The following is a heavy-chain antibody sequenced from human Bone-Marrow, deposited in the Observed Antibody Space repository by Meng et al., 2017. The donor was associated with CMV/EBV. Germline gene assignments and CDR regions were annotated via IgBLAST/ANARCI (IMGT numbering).Heavy chain of an antibody. V-gene: IGHV1-2*02. Sequence: ASVKVSCKASGYTFTGYYMHWVRQAPGQGLEWMGWINPNSGGTNYAQKFQGRVTMTRDTSISTAYMELSRLRSDDTAVYYCAREWDCSSTSCDDYWGQGKLVPVDS. J-gene: IGHJ4*02. CDR2: INPNSGGT. D-gene: IGHD2-2*01. CDR3: AREWDCSSTSCDDY. CDR1: GYTFTGYY.